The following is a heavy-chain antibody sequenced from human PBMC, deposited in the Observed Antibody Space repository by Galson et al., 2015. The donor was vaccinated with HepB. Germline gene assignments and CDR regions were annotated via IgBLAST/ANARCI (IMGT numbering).Heavy chain of an antibody. CDR1: GFTFGDYA. Sequence: SLRLSCATSGFTFGDYAMNWFRQAPGKGLEWVSSISSSSSYIYYADSVKGRFTISRDNAKNSLYLQMNSLRAEDTAVYYCAREVVSVGYSYYDYWGQGTLVTVSS. V-gene: IGHV3-21*01. J-gene: IGHJ4*02. CDR3: AREVVSVGYSYYDY. D-gene: IGHD5-18*01. CDR2: ISSSSSYI.